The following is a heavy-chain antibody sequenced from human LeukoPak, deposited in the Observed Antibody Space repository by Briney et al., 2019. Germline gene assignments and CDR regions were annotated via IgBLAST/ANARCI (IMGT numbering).Heavy chain of an antibody. J-gene: IGHJ3*02. CDR1: GGSISSGSYY. Sequence: SQTLSLTXTVSGGSISSGSYYWSWIRQPAGKGLEWIGRIYTSGSTNYNPSLESRVTISVDTSKNQFSLKLSSVTAADTAVSYCARERGAFDIWGQGTMVTVSS. CDR3: ARERGAFDI. V-gene: IGHV4-61*02. D-gene: IGHD3-10*01. CDR2: IYTSGST.